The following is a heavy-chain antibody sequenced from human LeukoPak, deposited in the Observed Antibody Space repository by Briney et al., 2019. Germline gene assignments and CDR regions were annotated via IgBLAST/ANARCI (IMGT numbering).Heavy chain of an antibody. CDR3: ARSGCGDLYPYYFDY. CDR1: GGSISSYY. J-gene: IGHJ4*02. D-gene: IGHD4-17*01. V-gene: IGHV4-59*01. Sequence: PSETLSLTCTASGGSISSYYWSWIRQPPGKGLEWIGYIYYSGSTNYNPSLKSRVTISVDTSKNQFSLKLSSVTAADTAVYYCARSGCGDLYPYYFDYWGQGTLVTVSS. CDR2: IYYSGST.